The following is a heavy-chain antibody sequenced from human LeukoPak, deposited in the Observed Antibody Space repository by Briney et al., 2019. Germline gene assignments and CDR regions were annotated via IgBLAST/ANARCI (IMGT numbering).Heavy chain of an antibody. Sequence: ASVKVSCKASGGTFSSYAISWVRQAPGQGLEWMGGIIPIFGTANYAQKFQGRVTITTDESTSTAYMELSSPRSEDTAVYYCARATYLTYYYDSSGLTPWDAFDIWGQGTMVTVSS. J-gene: IGHJ3*02. V-gene: IGHV1-69*05. CDR2: IIPIFGTA. CDR3: ARATYLTYYYDSSGLTPWDAFDI. CDR1: GGTFSSYA. D-gene: IGHD3-22*01.